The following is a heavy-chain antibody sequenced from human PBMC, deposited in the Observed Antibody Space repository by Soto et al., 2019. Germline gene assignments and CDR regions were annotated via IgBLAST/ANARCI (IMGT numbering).Heavy chain of an antibody. CDR2: MNEDGGTT. CDR1: GFTFSSYW. Sequence: GGSLRLSCAASGFTFSSYWMHWVRQAPGKGLVWVSRMNEDGGTTDYADSVKGRFTISRDNAKNTLYLQMNSLRVEDTAVYYCASDLSGRADVWGQGTTVTVFS. V-gene: IGHV3-74*01. D-gene: IGHD3-10*01. CDR3: ASDLSGRADV. J-gene: IGHJ6*02.